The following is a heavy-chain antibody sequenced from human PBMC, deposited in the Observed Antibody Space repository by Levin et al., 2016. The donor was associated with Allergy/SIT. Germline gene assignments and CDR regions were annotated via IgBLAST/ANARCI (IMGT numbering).Heavy chain of an antibody. Sequence: GESLKISCKGSGYSFNTYWVAWVRQMPGNGLEWMGIIYPGDSDTRYSPSFQGQVTISADKSIRTAYLQWSSLKASDTAMYYCARGVDTAIPPHYGMDVWGQGTTVTVSS. D-gene: IGHD5-18*01. CDR1: GYSFNTYW. V-gene: IGHV5-51*01. J-gene: IGHJ6*02. CDR3: ARGVDTAIPPHYGMDV. CDR2: IYPGDSDT.